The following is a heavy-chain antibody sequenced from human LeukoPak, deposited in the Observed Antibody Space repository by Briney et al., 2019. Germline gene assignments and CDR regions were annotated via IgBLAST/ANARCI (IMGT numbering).Heavy chain of an antibody. J-gene: IGHJ4*02. CDR1: GGSISSGDYY. CDR2: IYYSGST. CDR3: ARGGGLESGPDY. V-gene: IGHV4-30-4*01. Sequence: SETLSLTCTVSGGSISSGDYYWSWLRQPPGKGLEWIGYIYYSGSTYYNPSLKSRVTISVDTSKNQFSLKLSSVTAADTAVYYCARGGGLESGPDYWGQGTLVTVSS. D-gene: IGHD2/OR15-2a*01.